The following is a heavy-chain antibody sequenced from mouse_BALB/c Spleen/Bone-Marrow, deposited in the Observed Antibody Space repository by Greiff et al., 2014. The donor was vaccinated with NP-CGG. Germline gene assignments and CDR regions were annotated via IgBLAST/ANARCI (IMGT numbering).Heavy chain of an antibody. CDR3: TIYRYDEDAMDY. CDR2: IYPGNSEI. V-gene: IGHV1-5*01. Sequence: VQLQQSGTVLPRPGTSVRMSCKASGHSFTSYWMHWVQQRPGQGLEWIGAIYPGNSEISYNQKFKGKAKLTAVTSASTAYMELSSLTNEDSAVYYCTIYRYDEDAMDYWGQGTSVTVSS. D-gene: IGHD2-12*01. J-gene: IGHJ4*01. CDR1: GHSFTSYW.